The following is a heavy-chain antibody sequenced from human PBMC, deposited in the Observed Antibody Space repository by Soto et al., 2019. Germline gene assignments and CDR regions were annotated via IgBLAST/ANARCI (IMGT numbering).Heavy chain of an antibody. D-gene: IGHD5-12*01. V-gene: IGHV4-39*01. CDR2: IYYSGST. CDR3: ARLLRHNYYGMDV. J-gene: IGHJ6*02. CDR1: GGSISSSSYY. Sequence: PSETLSLTCTVSGGSISSSSYYWGWIRQPPGKGLEWIGSIYYSGSTYYNPSLKSRVPISVDTSKNQFSLKLSSVTAADTAVYYCARLLRHNYYGMDVWGQGTTVTVSS.